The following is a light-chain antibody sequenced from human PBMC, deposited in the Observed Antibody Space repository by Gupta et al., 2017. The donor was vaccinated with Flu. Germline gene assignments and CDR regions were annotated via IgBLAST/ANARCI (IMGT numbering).Light chain of an antibody. CDR3: CSYTTSSTYV. CDR1: SSDVGGYNY. Sequence: QSALTQPASVSGSPGQSITISCTGTSSDVGGYNYVSWYQHHPGKAPKRLIYEVNSRPSGVSNRFSGSKSGNTASLTISGLQTEDEADYYCCSYTTSSTYVFGTATEVTVL. J-gene: IGLJ1*01. V-gene: IGLV2-14*01. CDR2: EVN.